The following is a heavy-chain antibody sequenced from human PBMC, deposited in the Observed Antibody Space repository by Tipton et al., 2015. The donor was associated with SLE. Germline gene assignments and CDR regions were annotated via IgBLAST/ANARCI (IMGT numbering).Heavy chain of an antibody. J-gene: IGHJ5*02. CDR3: ARPTSLPGWFDP. CDR2: VFPSDSDT. D-gene: IGHD3-10*01. CDR1: GYSFSSYW. Sequence: VQLVQSGAEVKKPGESLKISCKGSGYSFSSYWIGWVRQMPGKGLEWMGSVFPSDSDTRYSPSFQGRVTISADKSINTAYLQWNWLKASDTAMYYCARPTSLPGWFDPWGQGTLVTVSS. V-gene: IGHV5-51*03.